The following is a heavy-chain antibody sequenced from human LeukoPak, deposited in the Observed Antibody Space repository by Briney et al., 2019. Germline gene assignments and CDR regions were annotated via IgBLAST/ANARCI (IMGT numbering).Heavy chain of an antibody. J-gene: IGHJ6*02. V-gene: IGHV3-20*04. CDR1: GFTFDDYG. D-gene: IGHD3-10*01. Sequence: PGVSLRLSCAASGFTFDDYGMSWVRQAPGKGLEWVSGINWNGGSTGYADSVKGRFTISRDNAKNSLYLQMNSLRAEDTALYYCARDVLLWFGETRNYGMDVWGQGTTDTVSS. CDR3: ARDVLLWFGETRNYGMDV. CDR2: INWNGGST.